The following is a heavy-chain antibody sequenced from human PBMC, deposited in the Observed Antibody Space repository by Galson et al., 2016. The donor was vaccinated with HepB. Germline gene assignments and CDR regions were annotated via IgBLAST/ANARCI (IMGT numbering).Heavy chain of an antibody. CDR2: INGFSTYT. D-gene: IGHD6-19*01. CDR1: GFTSSDYS. J-gene: IGHJ4*02. CDR3: ARDSYTSGWYLAGYFDS. Sequence: SLRLSCAASGFTSSDYSMNWVRQAPGKGLEWVSSINGFSTYTKYADSVKGRFTISRDNAQNSLYLEMNSLRPEDTAVYFCARDSYTSGWYLAGYFDSWGQGTLVTVSS. V-gene: IGHV3-21*01.